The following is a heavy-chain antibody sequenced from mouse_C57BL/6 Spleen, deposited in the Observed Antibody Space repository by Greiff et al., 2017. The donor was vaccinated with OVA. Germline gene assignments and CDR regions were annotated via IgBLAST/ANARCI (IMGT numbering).Heavy chain of an antibody. CDR1: GFSLTSYG. Sequence: VHLVESGPGLVQPSQSLSITCTVSGFSLTSYGVHWVRQSPGKGLEWLGVIWSGGSTDYNAAFLSRLSISKDNSKSQVFCKRNSLQADDTAIYYCARNVFYSNYGYFDYWGQGTTLTVSS. V-gene: IGHV2-2*01. J-gene: IGHJ2*01. D-gene: IGHD2-5*01. CDR3: ARNVFYSNYGYFDY. CDR2: IWSGGST.